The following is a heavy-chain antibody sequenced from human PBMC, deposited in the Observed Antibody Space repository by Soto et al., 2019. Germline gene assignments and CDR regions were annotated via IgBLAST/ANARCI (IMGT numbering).Heavy chain of an antibody. CDR2: IYSDGNT. J-gene: IGHJ2*01. Sequence: VGSLRLSCAASGFSVSSSYMGWVRHAPGKGLEWVSSIYSDGNTYYADSVRGRFTISTDNSKDTLYLQMNSLRVDDTAMYYCARHVGFYWYFDLWGRGTLVTVSS. CDR1: GFSVSSSY. V-gene: IGHV3-66*04. CDR3: ARHVGFYWYFDL. D-gene: IGHD1-26*01.